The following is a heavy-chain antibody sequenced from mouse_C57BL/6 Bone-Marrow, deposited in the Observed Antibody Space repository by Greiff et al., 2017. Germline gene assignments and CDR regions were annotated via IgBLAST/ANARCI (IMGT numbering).Heavy chain of an antibody. CDR3: AMPPVAPYYFDY. D-gene: IGHD1-1*01. Sequence: QVQQQQPGAELVKPGASVKVSCKASGYTFTSYWMHWVKQRPGQGLEWIGRIHPSDSDTNYNQKFKGKATLTVDKSSSTAYMQLSSLTSGDSAVYYCAMPPVAPYYFDYWGQGTTLTVSS. J-gene: IGHJ2*01. CDR1: GYTFTSYW. CDR2: IHPSDSDT. V-gene: IGHV1-74*01.